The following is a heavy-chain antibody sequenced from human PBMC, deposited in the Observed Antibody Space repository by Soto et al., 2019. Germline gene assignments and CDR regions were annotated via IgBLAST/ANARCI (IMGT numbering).Heavy chain of an antibody. CDR1: GYTFSSYD. CDR2: ISPYNGNT. D-gene: IGHD2-15*01. CDR3: AREDRYCGMDV. Sequence: QGQLVQSGAEVKKPGASVKVSCKTAGYTFSSYDIGWVRQAPGQGLEWMGWISPYNGNTNYAQKFQGRVTMTTDISTKTAYMELRSLRSDDTAVYYCAREDRYCGMDVWGQGTTVTVSS. J-gene: IGHJ6*02. V-gene: IGHV1-18*01.